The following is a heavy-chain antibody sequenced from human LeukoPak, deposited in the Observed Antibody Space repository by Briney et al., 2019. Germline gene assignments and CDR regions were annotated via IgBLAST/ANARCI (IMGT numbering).Heavy chain of an antibody. J-gene: IGHJ4*02. Sequence: PGGSLRLSCATSGFTVSSNYMNWVRQAPGKGLEWVSVIYRDASAYYADSVKGRFTISRDNSKNTLYLQMNSLRAEDTAVYYCAKGLIAAADPFDYWGQGTLVTVSS. CDR3: AKGLIAAADPFDY. CDR1: GFTVSSNY. CDR2: IYRDASA. V-gene: IGHV3-53*05. D-gene: IGHD6-13*01.